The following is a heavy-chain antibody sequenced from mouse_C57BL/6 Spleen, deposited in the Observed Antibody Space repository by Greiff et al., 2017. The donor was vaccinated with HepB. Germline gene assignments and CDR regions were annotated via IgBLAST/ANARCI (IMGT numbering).Heavy chain of an antibody. CDR2: IDPEDGET. CDR1: GFNIKDYY. J-gene: IGHJ2*01. CDR3: ARGTAQATLSY. Sequence: EVQVVESGAEFVKPGASVKLSCTASGFNIKDYYMHWVKQRTEQGLEWIGRIDPEDGETKYAPKFQGKATITADTSSNTAYLQLSSLTSEDTAVYYCARGTAQATLSYWGQGTTLTVSS. V-gene: IGHV14-2*01. D-gene: IGHD3-2*02.